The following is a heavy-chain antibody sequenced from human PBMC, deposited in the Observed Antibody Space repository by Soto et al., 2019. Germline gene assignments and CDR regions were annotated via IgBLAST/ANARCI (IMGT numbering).Heavy chain of an antibody. D-gene: IGHD3-16*01. CDR3: ARGGGGYGLGAPAS. CDR1: GGSFSDHY. Sequence: ASETLSLTCAVYGGSFSDHYWSWIRQTPGKGLEWIGEINHSGSTNYNPSFKSRVTISVDTSKNQFSLYLSSVTAADTVVIYWARGGGGYGLGAPASWGQGTLVT. V-gene: IGHV4-34*01. J-gene: IGHJ5*02. CDR2: INHSGST.